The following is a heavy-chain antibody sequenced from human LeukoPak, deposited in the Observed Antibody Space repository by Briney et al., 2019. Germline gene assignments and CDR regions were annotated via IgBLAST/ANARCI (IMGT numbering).Heavy chain of an antibody. CDR2: MNPNSGNT. D-gene: IGHD6-13*01. CDR1: GYTFTSYD. Sequence: ASVKVSCKASGYTFTSYDINWVRQATGQGLEWMEWMNPNSGNTGYAQKFQGRVTITRNTSISTAYMELSSLRSEDTAVYYCARGLSSSWYKNYYYMDVWGKGTTVTVSS. CDR3: ARGLSSSWYKNYYYMDV. V-gene: IGHV1-8*03. J-gene: IGHJ6*03.